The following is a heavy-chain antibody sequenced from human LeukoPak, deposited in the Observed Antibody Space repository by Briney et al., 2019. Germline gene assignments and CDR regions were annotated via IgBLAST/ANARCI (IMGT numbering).Heavy chain of an antibody. CDR2: IYSGGRT. V-gene: IGHV3-53*01. CDR3: AKGVLQVD. CDR1: GFTVGSNY. D-gene: IGHD1-1*01. J-gene: IGHJ4*02. Sequence: PGGSLRLSCAASGFTVGSNYMMWVRQAPGKGLEWVSVIYSGGRTYYADSVKGRFTISRDNSKNTLYLQMNSLSPEDTAVYYCAKGVLQVDWGLGTLVTVSS.